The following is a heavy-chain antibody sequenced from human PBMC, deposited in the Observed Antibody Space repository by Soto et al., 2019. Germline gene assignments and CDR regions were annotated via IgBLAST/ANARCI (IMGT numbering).Heavy chain of an antibody. J-gene: IGHJ4*02. CDR3: AKDSEVLRFLEGLFDY. CDR2: ISYGGSNK. V-gene: IGHV3-30*18. Sequence: GGSLRLSCAASGFAFSSYGMHWVRQAPGKGLEWVAVISYGGSNKYYADSVKGRFTISRDNSKNTLYLQMNSLRAEDTAVYYCAKDSEVLRFLEGLFDYWGQGT. D-gene: IGHD3-3*01. CDR1: GFAFSSYG.